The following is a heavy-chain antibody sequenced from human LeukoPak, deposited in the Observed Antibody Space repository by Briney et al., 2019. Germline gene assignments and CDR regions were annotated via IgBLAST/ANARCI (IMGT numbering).Heavy chain of an antibody. CDR3: ARGMTTELPFDP. J-gene: IGHJ5*02. CDR2: ISSSGSTI. D-gene: IGHD4-11*01. Sequence: GGSLRLSCAASGFTFSSYEMNWVRQAPGKGLEWVSYISSSGSTIYYADSVKGRFTISRDNAKNSLYLQMNSLRAEDTAVYYCARGMTTELPFDPWGQGTLVTVSS. CDR1: GFTFSSYE. V-gene: IGHV3-48*03.